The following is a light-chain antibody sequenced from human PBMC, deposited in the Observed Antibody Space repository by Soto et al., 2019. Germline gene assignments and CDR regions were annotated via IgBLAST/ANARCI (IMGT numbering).Light chain of an antibody. CDR1: SRDVGASNY. CDR3: SSYGGPASLWV. Sequence: QAVLTQHISVSVSPGQSVTISCIGTSRDVGASNYVSWYQHLPGKAPRLVIHGVRYRPSGVPDRSSGSKSGNAASLTISGLQTEDEADYYCSSYGGPASLWVFGRGTLVTVL. CDR2: GVR. J-gene: IGLJ1*01. V-gene: IGLV2-11*01.